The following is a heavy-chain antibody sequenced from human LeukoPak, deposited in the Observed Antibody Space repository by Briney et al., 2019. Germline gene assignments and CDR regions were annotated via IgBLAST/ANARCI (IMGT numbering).Heavy chain of an antibody. CDR2: ISYDVGKK. CDR1: GFTFSSYG. V-gene: IGHV3-30*18. CDR3: AKVNQKGVDTAIGFDY. J-gene: IGHJ4*02. D-gene: IGHD5-18*01. Sequence: GGSLRLSCAASGFTFSSYGMHWVRQAPGKGLEWVAVISYDVGKKYYADSVKGRFTIPRDNSKNTLYLQMNSLRAEDTAVYYCAKVNQKGVDTAIGFDYWGQGTLVTVSS.